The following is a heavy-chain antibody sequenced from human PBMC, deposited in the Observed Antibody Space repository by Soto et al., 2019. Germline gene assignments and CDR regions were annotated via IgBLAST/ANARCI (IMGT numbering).Heavy chain of an antibody. J-gene: IGHJ4*02. V-gene: IGHV3-23*01. Sequence: GGSLRISCAASGFSFSNYGMSWVRQAPGKGLEWVSVMSGSGDDAYYADSVKGRFTISRDNSKNTLYLQMNSLRDEDTAVYFCAKKVTIYAVDPADYWGQGTQVTVSS. CDR3: AKKVTIYAVDPADY. CDR2: MSGSGDDA. CDR1: GFSFSNYG. D-gene: IGHD3-3*01.